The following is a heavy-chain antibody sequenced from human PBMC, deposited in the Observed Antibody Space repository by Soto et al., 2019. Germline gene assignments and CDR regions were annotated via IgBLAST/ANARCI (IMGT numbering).Heavy chain of an antibody. CDR3: ERAAVDKIDY. J-gene: IGHJ4*02. Sequence: GGSLRLSCAASGFTFSRYWMSWVRQAPGKGLEWVANIKQDGREKYYVDSVKGRFTISRDNAKNSLYLQMNSLRAEDTAVYYCERAAVDKIDYWGQGTLVTVSS. V-gene: IGHV3-7*01. CDR1: GFTFSRYW. D-gene: IGHD5-12*01. CDR2: IKQDGREK.